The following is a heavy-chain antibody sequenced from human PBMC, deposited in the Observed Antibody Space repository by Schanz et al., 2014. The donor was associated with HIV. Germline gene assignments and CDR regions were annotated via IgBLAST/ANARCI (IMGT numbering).Heavy chain of an antibody. CDR2: ISTYNGNT. J-gene: IGHJ4*02. CDR3: ARVNKDIGGYYFDS. D-gene: IGHD2-15*01. V-gene: IGHV1-18*01. CDR1: GYTFTSYG. Sequence: QVQLVLSGAEVKRPGASVKVSCKASGYTFTSYGITWVRQAPGQGLEWMGWISTYNGNTIYAQKFQGRVTMTTDTSTSTASMELRSLRSDDTAVYYCARVNKDIGGYYFDSWGQGTLVTVSS.